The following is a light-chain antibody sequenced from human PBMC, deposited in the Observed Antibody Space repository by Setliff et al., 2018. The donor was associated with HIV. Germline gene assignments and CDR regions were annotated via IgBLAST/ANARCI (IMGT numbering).Light chain of an antibody. CDR2: EVR. CDR3: CSYAGTNKYV. CDR1: TSDVGGYNF. Sequence: QSALTQPRSVSGSPGQSVTISCTGTTSDVGGYNFVSWYQQYPGKAPKLIIYEVRKRPSGVSYRFSGSKSGDTASLTISGLQAEDEADYHCCSYAGTNKYVFGTGTKVTV. V-gene: IGLV2-11*01. J-gene: IGLJ1*01.